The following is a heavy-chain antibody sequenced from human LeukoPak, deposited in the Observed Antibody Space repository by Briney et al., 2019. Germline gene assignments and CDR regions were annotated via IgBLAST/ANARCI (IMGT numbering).Heavy chain of an antibody. CDR1: GGSFSSYA. V-gene: IGHV1-69*01. J-gene: IGHJ6*02. D-gene: IGHD3-16*02. Sequence: SVKVSCKGSGGSFSSYANSWVGQAPGQGLEWMGGIMPNFGTANYAQKFQGRVTITEDESTSPAYMELSSLRSEDTAVYYCARAYDYVWGSYRYMEDYYYGMAVWGQGTTVTVSS. CDR3: ARAYDYVWGSYRYMEDYYYGMAV. CDR2: IMPNFGTA.